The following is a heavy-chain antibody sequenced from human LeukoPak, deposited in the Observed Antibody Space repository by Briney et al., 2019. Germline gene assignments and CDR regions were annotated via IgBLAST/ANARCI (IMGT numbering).Heavy chain of an antibody. CDR2: IYYSGST. CDR1: GGSISSGGYY. V-gene: IGHV4-31*03. CDR3: ARGSTQSGSYYF. J-gene: IGHJ4*02. D-gene: IGHD1-26*01. Sequence: SETLSLTCTVSGGSISSGGYYWSWIRQHPGKGLEWIGYIYYSGSTYYNPSLKSRVTISVDRSQNQLSLKLSSVTAADTAVYYCARGSTQSGSYYFGGQGTLVTVSS.